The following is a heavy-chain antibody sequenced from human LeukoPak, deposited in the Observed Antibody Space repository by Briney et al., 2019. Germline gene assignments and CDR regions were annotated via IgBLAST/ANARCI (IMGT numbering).Heavy chain of an antibody. V-gene: IGHV1-2*02. J-gene: IGHJ4*02. CDR3: ARDWFFSGSYGRDY. D-gene: IGHD1-26*01. CDR2: INPNSGGT. Sequence: ASVKVSCKASGYTFTGYYMHWVRQAPGQGLEWMGWINPNSGGTSYSQKFQGRVTMTRDTSISTAYMELSRLRSDDTAVYYCARDWFFSGSYGRDYWGQGTLVTVSS. CDR1: GYTFTGYY.